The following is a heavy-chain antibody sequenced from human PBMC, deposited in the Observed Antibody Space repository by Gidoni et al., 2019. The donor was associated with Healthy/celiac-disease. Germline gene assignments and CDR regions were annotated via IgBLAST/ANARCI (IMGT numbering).Heavy chain of an antibody. J-gene: IGHJ3*02. CDR1: GYTLTELS. CDR3: ATKSLVQGAFDI. CDR2: FDPEDGET. Sequence: QVQLVQSGAEVKKPGAAVKVSCKGSGYTLTELSMHWVRQAPGKGLEWMGGFDPEDGETIYAQKFQGRVTMTEDTSTDTAYMELSSLRSEDTAVYYCATKSLVQGAFDIWGQGTMVTVSS. V-gene: IGHV1-24*01.